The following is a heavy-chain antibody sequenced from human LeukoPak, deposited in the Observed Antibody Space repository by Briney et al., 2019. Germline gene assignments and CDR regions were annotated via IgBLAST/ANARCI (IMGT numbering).Heavy chain of an antibody. Sequence: GGSLRLSCAASGFTFSSYWMYWVRHAPGKGLVWVSRIETDGSSTSYADSVKGRFTISRDNAKNTLYLQMNSLRAEDTAVYYCIRAGSGGGPNWGQGTLVTVSS. CDR2: IETDGSST. V-gene: IGHV3-74*01. CDR3: IRAGSGGGPN. CDR1: GFTFSSYW. J-gene: IGHJ4*02. D-gene: IGHD3-10*01.